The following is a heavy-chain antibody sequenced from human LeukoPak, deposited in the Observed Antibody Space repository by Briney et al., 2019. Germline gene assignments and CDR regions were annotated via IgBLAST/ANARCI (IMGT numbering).Heavy chain of an antibody. D-gene: IGHD3-16*02. CDR3: ARGNYVWGSYRHPYYYYYMDV. Sequence: SQTLSLTCTVSGGSISSGSYYWSWIRQPAGKGLEWIGRIYTSGSTNYNPSLKSRVTIPVDTSKNQFSLKLSSVTAADTAVYYCARGNYVWGSYRHPYYYYYMDVWGKGTTVTVSS. CDR1: GGSISSGSYY. V-gene: IGHV4-61*02. J-gene: IGHJ6*03. CDR2: IYTSGST.